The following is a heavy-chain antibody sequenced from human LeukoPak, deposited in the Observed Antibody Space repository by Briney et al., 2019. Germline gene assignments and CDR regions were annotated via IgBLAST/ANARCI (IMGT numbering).Heavy chain of an antibody. CDR1: AGSIGSYY. CDR3: ARQAVAGWGNYFDY. J-gene: IGHJ4*02. CDR2: IYYTGSA. Sequence: SETLTLTCTVSAGSIGSYYWSWIRQPPGKGLEWIGYIYYTGSANYNPSLKSRVTISVDTSKNQFSLKLSSVTAADTAAYYCARQAVAGWGNYFDYWGQGTLVTVSS. V-gene: IGHV4-59*01. D-gene: IGHD6-19*01.